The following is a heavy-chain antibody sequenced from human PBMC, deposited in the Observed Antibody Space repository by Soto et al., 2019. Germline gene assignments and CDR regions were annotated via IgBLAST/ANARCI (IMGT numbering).Heavy chain of an antibody. D-gene: IGHD2-21*02. V-gene: IGHV3-13*01. CDR2: IGTAGDT. Sequence: PGGSLRLSCAASGFTFSSYDMHWVRQATGKGLEWVSAIGTAGDTYYPGSVKGRFTISRENAKNSLYLQMNSLRAGDTAVYYCAKGDCYSCAFEIWGRGTMVTVSS. J-gene: IGHJ3*02. CDR1: GFTFSSYD. CDR3: AKGDCYSCAFEI.